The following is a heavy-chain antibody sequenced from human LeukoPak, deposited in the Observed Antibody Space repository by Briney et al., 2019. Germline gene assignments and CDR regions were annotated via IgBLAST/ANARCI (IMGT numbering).Heavy chain of an antibody. V-gene: IGHV1-46*01. Sequence: ASVKVSCKASGYSFTSYYIHWVRQAPGQGLKPMGIINPGGGSTSYAQKFQDRVTMTRDTSTSTVYMELNSLRSEDTAVYYCAKDLRWDHPGLDPWGQGTLVIVSS. J-gene: IGHJ5*02. CDR2: INPGGGST. CDR3: AKDLRWDHPGLDP. CDR1: GYSFTSYY. D-gene: IGHD4-23*01.